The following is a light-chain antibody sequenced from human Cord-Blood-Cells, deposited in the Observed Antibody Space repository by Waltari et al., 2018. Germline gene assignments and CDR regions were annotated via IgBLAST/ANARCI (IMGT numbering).Light chain of an antibody. CDR3: AAWDDSLSGPV. V-gene: IGLV1-47*01. CDR2: RNN. Sequence: QSVLTQPPSASGTPGQRVTISCSGSSSNIGSNYVYWYQQLPGTAPKLLIYRNNPRPSGVPDRFSGSKSGTSASLAISGLRSEDEADYYCAAWDDSLSGPVFGTGTKVTVL. J-gene: IGLJ1*01. CDR1: SSNIGSNY.